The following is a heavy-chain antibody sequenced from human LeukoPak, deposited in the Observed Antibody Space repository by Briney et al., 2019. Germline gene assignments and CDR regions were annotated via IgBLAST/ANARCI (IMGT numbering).Heavy chain of an antibody. J-gene: IGHJ6*03. Sequence: PGGSLRLSCAASGFPFSSYSLNWVRQAPGRGLEWVSYISSSSSTIYYADSVKGRFTISRDNAKNSLYLQMNSLRAEDTAVYYCARGGYYYFLDVWGKGTTVTVSS. CDR3: ARGGYYYFLDV. CDR2: ISSSSSTI. V-gene: IGHV3-48*04. CDR1: GFPFSSYS.